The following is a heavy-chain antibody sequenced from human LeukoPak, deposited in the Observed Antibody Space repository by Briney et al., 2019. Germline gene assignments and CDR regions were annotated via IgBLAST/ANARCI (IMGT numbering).Heavy chain of an antibody. CDR1: GGSISSYY. D-gene: IGHD2-15*01. V-gene: IGHV4-59*08. J-gene: IGHJ4*02. Sequence: SETLSLTCTVSGGSISSYYWSWIRQPQGKGLKWIGYIYYSGSTNYNPSLKSRVTISVDTSKNQFSLKLSSVTAADTAVYYCARSVRGGTFDYWGQGTLVTVSS. CDR2: IYYSGST. CDR3: ARSVRGGTFDY.